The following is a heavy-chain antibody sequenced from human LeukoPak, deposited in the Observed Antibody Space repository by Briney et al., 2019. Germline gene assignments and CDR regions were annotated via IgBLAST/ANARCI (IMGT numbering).Heavy chain of an antibody. CDR1: GYSISGGYY. Sequence: SETLSLTCNVSGYSISGGYYWGWIRQPPGKGLEWIGIIYHSGSTYYNPSLKSRVTISVDTSKNQFSLKLSSVTAADTAVYYCASITIFGVVPTTTWFDPWGQGTLVTVSS. J-gene: IGHJ5*02. V-gene: IGHV4-38-2*02. D-gene: IGHD3-3*01. CDR3: ASITIFGVVPTTTWFDP. CDR2: IYHSGST.